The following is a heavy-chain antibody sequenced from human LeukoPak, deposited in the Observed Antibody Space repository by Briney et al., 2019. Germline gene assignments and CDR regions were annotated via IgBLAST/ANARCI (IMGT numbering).Heavy chain of an antibody. Sequence: GGSLRLSCAASGFTFSSYAMSWVRQAPGKGLEWVSAISGSGGSTYYADSVKGRFTISRDNPKNTLYLQMNSLRAEDTAVYYCAKDRVYYDFWSGLLSSWGQGTLVTVSS. D-gene: IGHD3-3*01. J-gene: IGHJ4*02. CDR2: ISGSGGST. V-gene: IGHV3-23*01. CDR1: GFTFSSYA. CDR3: AKDRVYYDFWSGLLSS.